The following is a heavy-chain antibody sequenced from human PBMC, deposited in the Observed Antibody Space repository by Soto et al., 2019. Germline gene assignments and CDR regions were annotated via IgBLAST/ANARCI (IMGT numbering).Heavy chain of an antibody. J-gene: IGHJ3*02. CDR1: GFSFSTYA. V-gene: IGHV3-23*01. Sequence: GGSLRLSCAASGFSFSTYALSWVRQAPGKGLDWVSVISGSGGSTDYAGSVRGRFTISRDNSKNALFLQMNSLRADDTALYYCAKVGGSGWFDAFDIWGQGTLVTVSS. D-gene: IGHD6-19*01. CDR3: AKVGGSGWFDAFDI. CDR2: ISGSGGST.